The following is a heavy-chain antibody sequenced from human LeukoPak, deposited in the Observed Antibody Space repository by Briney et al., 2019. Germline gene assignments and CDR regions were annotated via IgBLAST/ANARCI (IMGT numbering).Heavy chain of an antibody. CDR2: ISAYNGNT. Sequence: ASVKVSFKASGYTFTSYGISWVRQAPGQGLEWMGWISAYNGNTNYAQKLQGRVTMTTDTSTSTAYMELRSLRSDDTAVYYCARSPIRITMIVVANFDYWGQGTLVTVSS. V-gene: IGHV1-18*01. CDR3: ARSPIRITMIVVANFDY. D-gene: IGHD3-22*01. J-gene: IGHJ4*02. CDR1: GYTFTSYG.